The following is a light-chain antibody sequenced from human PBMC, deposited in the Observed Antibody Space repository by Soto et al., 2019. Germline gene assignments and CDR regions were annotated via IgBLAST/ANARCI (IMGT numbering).Light chain of an antibody. CDR2: RAS. V-gene: IGKV3-15*01. Sequence: MVLPHSQGTLSLSPLGRASLSCRASQSVSSNLAWYQQKPGQAPRLLIQRASTRATGIPARFSGSGSGTEFTITISNLQSEDFAVYFCQQYNNWPGTFGQGTKVDIK. CDR3: QQYNNWPGT. J-gene: IGKJ1*01. CDR1: QSVSSN.